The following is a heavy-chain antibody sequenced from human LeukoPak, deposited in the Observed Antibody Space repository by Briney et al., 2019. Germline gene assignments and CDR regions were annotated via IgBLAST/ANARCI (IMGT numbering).Heavy chain of an antibody. CDR3: ARDNNGSGSKTLYYYYGMDV. CDR2: ISAYNGNT. J-gene: IGHJ6*02. CDR1: GYTFTSYG. Sequence: ASVKVSCKASGYTFTSYGISWVRQAPGQGLEWMGWISAYNGNTNYAQKLQGRVTMTTDTSTSTAYMELRSLRSDDTAVYYCARDNNGSGSKTLYYYYGMDVWGQGTTVTVSS. V-gene: IGHV1-18*01. D-gene: IGHD3-10*01.